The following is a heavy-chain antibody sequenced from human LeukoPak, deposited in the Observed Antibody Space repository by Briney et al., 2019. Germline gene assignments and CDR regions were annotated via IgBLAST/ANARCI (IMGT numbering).Heavy chain of an antibody. CDR3: ASPNSMAGTHYFHY. J-gene: IGHJ4*02. Sequence: GGSLRLSCAASGFTFTTFPMHWVRQPPGKGLEWVAVISYDGTDKYYADSVKGRLTISRDNSKGTLYLQMDSLRAEDTAVYYCASPNSMAGTHYFHYWGQGTLVTVSS. D-gene: IGHD6-19*01. CDR2: ISYDGTDK. V-gene: IGHV3-30*04. CDR1: GFTFTTFP.